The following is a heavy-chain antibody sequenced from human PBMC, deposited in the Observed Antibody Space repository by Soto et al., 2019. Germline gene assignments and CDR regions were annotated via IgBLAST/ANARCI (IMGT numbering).Heavy chain of an antibody. CDR2: ISSSSSTI. J-gene: IGHJ4*02. V-gene: IGHV3-48*02. D-gene: IGHD6-13*01. CDR1: GFTFSSYS. CDR3: ARDKSSSSWYSIFDY. Sequence: GGSLRLSCAASGFTFSSYSMNWVRQAPGKGLEWVSYISSSSSTIYYADSVKGRFTISRDNAKNSLYLQMNSLRDEDTAVYYCARDKSSSSWYSIFDYWGQGTLVTVSS.